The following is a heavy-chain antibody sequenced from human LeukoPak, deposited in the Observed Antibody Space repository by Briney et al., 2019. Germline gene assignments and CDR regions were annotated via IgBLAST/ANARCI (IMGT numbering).Heavy chain of an antibody. CDR3: TSGFDYGGHDVFDI. Sequence: PGGSLRLSCVAYGLSFSGSAMRWVRQASGKGLEWVGRIRSKANSYATAYAASVKGRFTISRDDSKNTAYLQMNSLKTEDTAVYYCTSGFDYGGHDVFDIWGQGTMVTVSS. D-gene: IGHD4-23*01. J-gene: IGHJ3*02. V-gene: IGHV3-73*01. CDR2: IRSKANSYAT. CDR1: GLSFSGSA.